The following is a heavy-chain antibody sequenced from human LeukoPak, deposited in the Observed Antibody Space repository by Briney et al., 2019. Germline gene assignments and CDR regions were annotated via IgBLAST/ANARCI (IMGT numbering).Heavy chain of an antibody. CDR1: GGSISSYY. Sequence: TSETLSLTCTVSGGSISSYYWSWLRQPPGGGVGWMVYIYYSASTNYNPSLKSRVTISVDTSKNQFSLKLSSVAAADAAVYYCARGGGSYDLDDWGQGTLVTVSS. CDR2: IYYSAST. J-gene: IGHJ4*02. CDR3: ARGGGSYDLDD. V-gene: IGHV4-59*01. D-gene: IGHD1-26*01.